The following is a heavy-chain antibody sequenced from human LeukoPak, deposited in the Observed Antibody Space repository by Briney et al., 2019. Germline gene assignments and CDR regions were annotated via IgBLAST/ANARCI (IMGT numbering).Heavy chain of an antibody. D-gene: IGHD5-18*01. Sequence: GGSLRLSCAVSGFSVSNRYMNWVRQAPGKGLEWVSVISGSGGTTYYADSVKGRFTISRDKSKNTLYLQVNSLRAEDTAVYYCAEDVQLWPTYFDYWGQGTLVTVSS. V-gene: IGHV3-23*01. CDR2: ISGSGGTT. J-gene: IGHJ4*02. CDR3: AEDVQLWPTYFDY. CDR1: GFSVSNRY.